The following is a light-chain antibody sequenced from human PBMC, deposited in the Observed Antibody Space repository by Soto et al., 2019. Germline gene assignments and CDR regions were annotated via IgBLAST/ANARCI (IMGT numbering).Light chain of an antibody. CDR3: TSYTTSSAWV. CDR2: DVN. V-gene: IGLV2-14*01. CDR1: SSDVGAYDY. J-gene: IGLJ3*02. Sequence: QSVLTQPASVSGSPGQSITISCTGTSSDVGAYDYVSWYQQHPGKAPKLMIYDVNNRPSGVSNRFSGSKSGKTASLTISGLQADDEAYYYCTSYTTSSAWVFGGGTKLTV.